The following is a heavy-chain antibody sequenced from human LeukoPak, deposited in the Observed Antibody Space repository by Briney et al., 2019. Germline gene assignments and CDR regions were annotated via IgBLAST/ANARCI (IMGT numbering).Heavy chain of an antibody. CDR3: ARGIVLTGYASFDY. Sequence: SETLSLTCAVNDGSFRGYYWTWIRQTPGKGLEWIGEANHNGGTNYSPSLKSRITISVDTSKNQFSLKLNSVTAADTAVYFCARGIVLTGYASFDYWGQGTPVTVSS. D-gene: IGHD2-8*02. J-gene: IGHJ4*02. CDR2: ANHNGGT. CDR1: DGSFRGYY. V-gene: IGHV4-34*01.